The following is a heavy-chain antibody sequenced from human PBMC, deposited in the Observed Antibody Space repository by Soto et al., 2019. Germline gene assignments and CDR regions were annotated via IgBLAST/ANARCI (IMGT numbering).Heavy chain of an antibody. Sequence: PGGSLRLSCAASGFTFSSYGMHWVRQAPGKGLEWVAVISYDGSNKYYADSVKGRFTISRDNSKNTLYLQMNSLRAEDTAVYYCAKDLNNWNDLGNFDYWGQGTLVTVSS. V-gene: IGHV3-30*18. J-gene: IGHJ4*02. CDR2: ISYDGSNK. D-gene: IGHD1-20*01. CDR3: AKDLNNWNDLGNFDY. CDR1: GFTFSSYG.